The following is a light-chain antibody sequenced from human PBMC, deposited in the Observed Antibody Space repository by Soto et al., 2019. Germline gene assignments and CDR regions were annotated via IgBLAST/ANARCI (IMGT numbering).Light chain of an antibody. CDR1: SSDVGGYNY. Sequence: QSALTQPASVSGSPGQSITISCTGTSSDVGGYNYVSWYQQHPGKDPKLMIYDVSNRPSGVSNRFSGSKSGITASLTFSGLQSEDEADYYCSSYTSSSTPLYVFGTGTKVTVL. V-gene: IGLV2-14*01. CDR2: DVS. CDR3: SSYTSSSTPLYV. J-gene: IGLJ1*01.